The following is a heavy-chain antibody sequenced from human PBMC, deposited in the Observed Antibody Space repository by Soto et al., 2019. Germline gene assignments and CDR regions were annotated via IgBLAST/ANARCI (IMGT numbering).Heavy chain of an antibody. Sequence: GGSLRLSCAASGFTFSSYAMSWVRQAPGKGLEWVSAISGSGGSTYYADSVKGRFTISRDNSKNTLFLKMNSLRAEETAVYYCAKGTDDILTGYPYWGQGTLVTVSS. J-gene: IGHJ4*02. CDR1: GFTFSSYA. V-gene: IGHV3-23*01. CDR2: ISGSGGST. CDR3: AKGTDDILTGYPY. D-gene: IGHD3-9*01.